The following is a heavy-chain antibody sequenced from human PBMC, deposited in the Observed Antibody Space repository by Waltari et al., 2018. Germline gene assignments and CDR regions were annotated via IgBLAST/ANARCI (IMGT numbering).Heavy chain of an antibody. V-gene: IGHV1-2*06. Sequence: QVQLVQSGADVKKPGASVKFSCKASGYTFTGYSLHWLRQAPGQGLEWMGRINPNSGGTNYAQKFQGRVTMTRNTSISTAYMELSSLRSEDTAVYYCARVGRNGGIIDYWGQGTLVTVSS. J-gene: IGHJ4*02. CDR1: GYTFTGYS. CDR2: INPNSGGT. CDR3: ARVGRNGGIIDY. D-gene: IGHD4-17*01.